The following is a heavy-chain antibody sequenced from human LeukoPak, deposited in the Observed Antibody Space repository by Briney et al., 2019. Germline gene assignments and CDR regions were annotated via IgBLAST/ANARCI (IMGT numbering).Heavy chain of an antibody. CDR3: ARVGQVDYDFWSGYPGWYYYYMDV. V-gene: IGHV4-59*01. D-gene: IGHD3-3*01. Sequence: SETLSLTCTVSGGSISSYYWSWIRQPPGKGLEWIGYIYYSGSTNYNPSLKSRVTISVDTSKNQFSLKLSSVTAADTAVYYCARVGQVDYDFWSGYPGWYYYYMDVWGKGTTVTVSS. J-gene: IGHJ6*03. CDR2: IYYSGST. CDR1: GGSISSYY.